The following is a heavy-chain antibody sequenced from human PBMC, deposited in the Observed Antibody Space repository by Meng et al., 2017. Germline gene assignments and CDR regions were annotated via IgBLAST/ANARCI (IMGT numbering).Heavy chain of an antibody. CDR1: GYTFTAYY. CDR3: VRDEDISAAGKLFGDY. Sequence: QVQLVQSGAGVKKPGASVKVSCTPSGYTFTAYYIHWVRQAPGQGLDWMGRIDPNSGVTEYAQKFQGRVTVTGDTSISTAYMELSRLRSDDTAIYYCVRDEDISAAGKLFGDYWGQGTLVTVSS. D-gene: IGHD6-13*01. J-gene: IGHJ4*02. V-gene: IGHV1-2*06. CDR2: IDPNSGVT.